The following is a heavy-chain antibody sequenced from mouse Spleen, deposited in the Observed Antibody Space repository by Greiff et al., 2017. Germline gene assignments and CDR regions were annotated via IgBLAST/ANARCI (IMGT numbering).Heavy chain of an antibody. D-gene: IGHD2-3*01. V-gene: IGHV2-2*01. J-gene: IGHJ4*01. CDR1: GFSLTSYG. CDR2: IWSGGST. CDR3: ARNLDDGYYGGYAMDY. Sequence: VQLQQSGPGLVQPSQSLSITCTVSGFSLTSYGVHWVRQSPGKGLEWLGVIWSGGSTDYNAAFISRLSISKDNSKSQVFFKMNSLQADDTAIYYCARNLDDGYYGGYAMDYWGQGTSVTVSS.